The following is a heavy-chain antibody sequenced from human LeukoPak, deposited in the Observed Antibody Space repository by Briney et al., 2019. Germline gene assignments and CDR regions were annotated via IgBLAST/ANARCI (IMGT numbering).Heavy chain of an antibody. J-gene: IGHJ5*02. CDR3: ARLKRRTPPYWFDP. CDR2: IYHSGST. V-gene: IGHV4-4*02. Sequence: SETLSLTCAVSGGSISSSNWWSWVRQPPGKGLEWIGEIYHSGSTNYNPSLKSRVTISVDTSKNRLSLKLSSVTAADTAVYYCARLKRRTPPYWFDPWGQGTLVTVSS. CDR1: GGSISSSNW.